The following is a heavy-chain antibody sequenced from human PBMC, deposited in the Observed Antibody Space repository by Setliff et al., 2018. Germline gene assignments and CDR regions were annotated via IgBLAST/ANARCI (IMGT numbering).Heavy chain of an antibody. V-gene: IGHV3-74*01. CDR3: AKDSLEVVIALHGMDV. CDR2: INGDGTIT. J-gene: IGHJ6*01. CDR1: GFTFRKYW. D-gene: IGHD2-21*01. Sequence: LGGSLRLSCGASGFTFRKYWMYWVRQVPGKGLVWVSRINGDGTITNYADSVQGRFTISRDNSKNTLFLQMDSLRDDDTAVYYCAKDSLEVVIALHGMDVWGQGTTVTVSS.